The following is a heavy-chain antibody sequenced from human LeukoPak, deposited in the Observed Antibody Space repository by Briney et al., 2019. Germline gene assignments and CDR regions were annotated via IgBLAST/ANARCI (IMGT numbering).Heavy chain of an antibody. CDR1: GYSFNSYY. CDR3: ARGHPAAVAGLLAY. Sequence: GASVKVSCTASGYSFNSYYIHWVRQAPGRGLEWMGIINPSGGSTSYTQKFQGRVTMTRDTSTSTVYMELRSLRSEDTAVYYCARGHPAAVAGLLAYWGQGTLVTVSS. J-gene: IGHJ4*02. V-gene: IGHV1-46*02. CDR2: INPSGGST. D-gene: IGHD6-19*01.